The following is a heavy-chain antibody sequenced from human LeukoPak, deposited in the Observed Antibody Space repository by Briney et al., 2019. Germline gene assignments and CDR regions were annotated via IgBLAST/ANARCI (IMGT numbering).Heavy chain of an antibody. CDR1: GFTFSSYS. D-gene: IGHD1/OR15-1a*01. Sequence: GGSLRLSCAASGFTFSSYSMNWVRQAPGKGLEWVSYISTSSSIIYYADSVKGRFTISRDNAKNSLYLHMNSLRAEDTALYYCARGTYYFDYWGQGTLVTVSS. CDR3: ARGTYYFDY. J-gene: IGHJ4*02. CDR2: ISTSSSII. V-gene: IGHV3-48*01.